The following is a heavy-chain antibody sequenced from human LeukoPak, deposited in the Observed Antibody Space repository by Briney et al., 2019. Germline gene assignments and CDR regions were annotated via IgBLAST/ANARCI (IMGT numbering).Heavy chain of an antibody. CDR2: IIPIFGTA. CDR3: ARVVLLWFGESTYYYYGMEV. Sequence: SVKVSCKASGGTFSSYAISWVRQAPGQGLEWMGGIIPIFGTANYAQKFQGRVTITADKSTSTAYMELSSLRSEDTAVYYCARVVLLWFGESTYYYYGMEVWGKGTTVTVSS. V-gene: IGHV1-69*06. D-gene: IGHD3-10*01. J-gene: IGHJ6*04. CDR1: GGTFSSYA.